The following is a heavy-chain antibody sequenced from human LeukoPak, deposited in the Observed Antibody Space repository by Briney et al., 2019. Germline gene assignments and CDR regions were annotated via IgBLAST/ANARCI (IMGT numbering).Heavy chain of an antibody. CDR3: ARRTNWGPPYYFDY. CDR2: ISYDGSNK. V-gene: IGHV3-30-3*01. D-gene: IGHD7-27*01. CDR1: GFTFSSYA. J-gene: IGHJ4*02. Sequence: PGRSLRLSCAASGFTFSSYAMHWVRQAPGKGLEWVAVISYDGSNKYYADSVKGRFTISRDNSKNTLYLQMNSLRAEDTAVYYCARRTNWGPPYYFDYWGQGTLVTVSS.